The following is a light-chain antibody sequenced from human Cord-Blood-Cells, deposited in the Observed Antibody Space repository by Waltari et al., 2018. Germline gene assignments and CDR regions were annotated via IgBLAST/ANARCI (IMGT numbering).Light chain of an antibody. CDR1: KLGEKY. V-gene: IGLV3-1*01. Sequence: SYELTQPPSVSVSPGQTASITCSGDKLGEKYACWYQQKPGQSPVLVIYQDSRRRSGIPERFSGSNSGNTATLTISGTQAMDEADYYCQAWDSSTLYVFGTGTKVTVL. CDR3: QAWDSSTLYV. J-gene: IGLJ1*01. CDR2: QDS.